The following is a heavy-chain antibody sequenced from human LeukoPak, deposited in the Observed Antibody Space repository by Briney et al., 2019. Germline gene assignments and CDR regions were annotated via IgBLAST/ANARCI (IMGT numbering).Heavy chain of an antibody. V-gene: IGHV3-7*01. CDR3: ARDPGPTAWGAFDI. J-gene: IGHJ3*02. Sequence: GGSLRLSCAASGFTFSRYWMTWVRQASGKRLERVANIKPDGSDTYYVDSVKGRFTISKDNAKNSLYLQLNSLRAEDTAVYFCARDPGPTAWGAFDIWDQGTVVSVSS. CDR1: GFTFSRYW. CDR2: IKPDGSDT. D-gene: IGHD7-27*01.